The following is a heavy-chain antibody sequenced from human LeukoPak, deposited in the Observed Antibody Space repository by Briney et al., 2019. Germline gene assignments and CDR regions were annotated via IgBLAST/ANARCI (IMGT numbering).Heavy chain of an antibody. V-gene: IGHV3-48*03. CDR3: ARGFWIDY. CDR2: ISSSGTII. CDR1: GFTFSSYE. J-gene: IGHJ4*02. D-gene: IGHD3-3*01. Sequence: SGGSLRLSCADSGFTFSSYEMNWVRQAPGKGLEWVSYISSSGTIIYYADSVKGRFIISRDNAKKSLYLQMNSLRAEDTAVYYCARGFWIDYWGQGALVTVSS.